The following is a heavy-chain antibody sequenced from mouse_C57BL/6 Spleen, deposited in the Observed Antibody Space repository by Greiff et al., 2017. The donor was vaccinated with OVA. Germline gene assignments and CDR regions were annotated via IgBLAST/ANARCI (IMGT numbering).Heavy chain of an antibody. Sequence: QVHVKQSGAELVKPGASVKISCKASGYAFSSYWMNWVKQRPGKGLEWIGQIYPGDGDTNYNGKFKGKATLTADTSSSTAYMQLSSLTSADSAVSFGASQYYGSRYAMDYWGQGTSVTVSS. V-gene: IGHV1-80*01. CDR3: ASQYYGSRYAMDY. D-gene: IGHD1-1*01. CDR1: GYAFSSYW. CDR2: IYPGDGDT. J-gene: IGHJ4*01.